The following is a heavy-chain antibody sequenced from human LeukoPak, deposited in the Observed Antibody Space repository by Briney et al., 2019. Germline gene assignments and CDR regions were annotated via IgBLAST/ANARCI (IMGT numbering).Heavy chain of an antibody. CDR2: INPNSGGT. V-gene: IGHV1-2*06. CDR1: GYTFTGYY. Sequence: ASVKVSCKASGYTFTGYYMHWVRQAPGQGLEWMGRINPNSGGTNYAQKFQGRVTMTRDTSISTAYMELSRLRSDDTAVYYCARGSGYYFEALDIWGQGTMVTVSS. D-gene: IGHD3-22*01. CDR3: ARGSGYYFEALDI. J-gene: IGHJ3*02.